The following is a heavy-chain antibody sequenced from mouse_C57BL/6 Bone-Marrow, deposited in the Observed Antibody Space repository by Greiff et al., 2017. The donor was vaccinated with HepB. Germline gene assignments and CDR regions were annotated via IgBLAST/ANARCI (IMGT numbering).Heavy chain of an antibody. CDR1: GFTFSSYA. V-gene: IGHV5-4*01. CDR3: ARVITTVVEAMDY. CDR2: ISDGGSYT. D-gene: IGHD1-1*01. J-gene: IGHJ4*01. Sequence: EVQLVESGGGLVKPGGSLKHSCAASGFTFSSYAMSWVRQTPEKRLEWVATISDGGSYTYYPDNVKGRFTISRDNAKNNLYLQMSHLKSEDTAMYYCARVITTVVEAMDYWGQGTSVTVSS.